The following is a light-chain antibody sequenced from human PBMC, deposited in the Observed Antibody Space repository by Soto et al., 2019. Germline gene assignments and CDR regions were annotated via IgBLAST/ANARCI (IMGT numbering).Light chain of an antibody. J-gene: IGKJ1*01. CDR1: QSLTSTY. Sequence: EIVLTQSPGSLSLSPGERVTLSCRASQSLTSTYVAWYQQELGQAPRLLIFGAYVRATGVPDRFSGSGSGTDFTLTISRLEPEDSAVYFCQQYVDSPWTFGQGTKVDIK. V-gene: IGKV3-20*01. CDR3: QQYVDSPWT. CDR2: GAY.